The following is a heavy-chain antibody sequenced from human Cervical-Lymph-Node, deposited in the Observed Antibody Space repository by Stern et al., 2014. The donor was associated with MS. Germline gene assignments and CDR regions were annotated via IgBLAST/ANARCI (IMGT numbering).Heavy chain of an antibody. D-gene: IGHD2-2*01. V-gene: IGHV5-51*01. Sequence: EVQLVESGAEVKKPGESLKISCKGSGYSFTSYWIGWGRQMPGKGLEWMGIINPGAPGTRYSPSFQGQVTISADKSISTAYLQWSSLKASDTAMYYCARRHCSSRRCGWFDPWGQGTLVTVSS. CDR1: GYSFTSYW. CDR2: INPGAPGT. J-gene: IGHJ5*02. CDR3: ARRHCSSRRCGWFDP.